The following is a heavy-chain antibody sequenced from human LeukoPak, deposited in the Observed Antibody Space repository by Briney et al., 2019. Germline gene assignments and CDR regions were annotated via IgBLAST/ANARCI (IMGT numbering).Heavy chain of an antibody. Sequence: GRSLRLSCAASGFTFSSYAMHWVRQAPGKGLEWVAVISYDGSNKYYADSVKGRFTISRDNSKNTLYLQMNSLRAEDTAVYYCARDQAWVTTIIYYFDYWGQGTLVTVSS. CDR1: GFTFSSYA. CDR3: ARDQAWVTTIIYYFDY. CDR2: ISYDGSNK. J-gene: IGHJ4*02. V-gene: IGHV3-30-3*01. D-gene: IGHD4-11*01.